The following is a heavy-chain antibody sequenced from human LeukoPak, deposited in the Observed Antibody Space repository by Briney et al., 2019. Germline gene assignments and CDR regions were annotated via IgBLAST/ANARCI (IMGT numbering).Heavy chain of an antibody. J-gene: IGHJ3*02. Sequence: GGSLRLSCAASGFTFSSYAMSWVRQAPGKGLEWVSAISGSGGSTYYADSVKGRFTISRDNSKNTLYLQMNSLRAEDTAVYFCATDRALRYFDWLLVDAFDIWGQGTMVTVSS. D-gene: IGHD3-9*01. CDR2: ISGSGGST. CDR3: ATDRALRYFDWLLVDAFDI. CDR1: GFTFSSYA. V-gene: IGHV3-23*01.